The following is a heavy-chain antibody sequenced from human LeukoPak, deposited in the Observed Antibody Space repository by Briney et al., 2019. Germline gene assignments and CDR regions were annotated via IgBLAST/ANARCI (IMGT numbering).Heavy chain of an antibody. V-gene: IGHV1-46*01. CDR2: INPSGGST. CDR3: ARDSTMTDGMDV. CDR1: GYTFTSYY. J-gene: IGHJ6*04. Sequence: ASVKVSCKASGYTFTSYYMHWVRQAPGQGLEWMGIINPSGGSTSYAQKFQGRATMTRDTSTSTVYMELSSLRSEDTAVYYCARDSTMTDGMDVWGKGTTVTVSP. D-gene: IGHD2-2*01.